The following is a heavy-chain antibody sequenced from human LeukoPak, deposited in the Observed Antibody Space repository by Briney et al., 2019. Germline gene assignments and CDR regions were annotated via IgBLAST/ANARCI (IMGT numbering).Heavy chain of an antibody. CDR3: ARICSSTSCYLFDY. D-gene: IGHD2-2*01. CDR2: ISSSSSYI. V-gene: IGHV3-21*01. Sequence: GGSLRLSCAASGFTFSSYSMNWVRQAPGKGLEWVSSISSSSSYIYYADSVKGRFTISRDNAKNSLYLQMNGLRAEDTAVYYCARICSSTSCYLFDYWGQGTLVTVSS. CDR1: GFTFSSYS. J-gene: IGHJ4*02.